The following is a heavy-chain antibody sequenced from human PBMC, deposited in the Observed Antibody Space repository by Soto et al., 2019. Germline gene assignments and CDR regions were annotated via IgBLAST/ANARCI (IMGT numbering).Heavy chain of an antibody. Sequence: PGGSLRLSCTASGFTFGDYAMSWVRQAPGKGLEWVGFIRSKAYCGTTEYAASVKGRFTISRDDSKSIAYLQMNSLKTEDTAVYYCMAHSPRYSSRNSCSKLYYYGMDVWGQGTTVTVSS. CDR1: GFTFGDYA. V-gene: IGHV3-49*04. D-gene: IGHD2-2*01. J-gene: IGHJ6*02. CDR2: IRSKAYCGTT. CDR3: MAHSPRYSSRNSCSKLYYYGMDV.